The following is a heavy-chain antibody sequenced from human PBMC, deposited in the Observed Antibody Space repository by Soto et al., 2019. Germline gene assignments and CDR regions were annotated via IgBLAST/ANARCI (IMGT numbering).Heavy chain of an antibody. V-gene: IGHV4-34*01. D-gene: IGHD2-15*01. CDR2: SNHSGTT. Sequence: SETLSLTCAVYGGSFSGYYWGWIRRPPGKGLEWIGESNHSGTTNYNPSLKSRVTISVDTSKKQFSLKLSSVTAADTAVYYCARSRPSPYMCSGVSWYSAPSDYWGQGTLVPSPQ. CDR3: ARSRPSPYMCSGVSWYSAPSDY. J-gene: IGHJ4*02. CDR1: GGSFSGYY.